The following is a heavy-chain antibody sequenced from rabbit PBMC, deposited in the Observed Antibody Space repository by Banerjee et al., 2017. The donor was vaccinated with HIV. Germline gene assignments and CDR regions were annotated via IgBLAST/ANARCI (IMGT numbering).Heavy chain of an antibody. J-gene: IGHJ4*01. Sequence: QQQLEESGGGLVKPGGTLTLTCKASGFSLSSGYDMCWVRQAPGKGLEWIACIYAGNSGASYYASWAKGRFTISKTSSTTVTLQMTSLTAADTATYFCARRDAGYVGYAYYFDLWGPGTLVTVS. D-gene: IGHD6-1*01. CDR1: GFSLSSGYD. V-gene: IGHV1S45*01. CDR2: IYAGNSGAS. CDR3: ARRDAGYVGYAYYFDL.